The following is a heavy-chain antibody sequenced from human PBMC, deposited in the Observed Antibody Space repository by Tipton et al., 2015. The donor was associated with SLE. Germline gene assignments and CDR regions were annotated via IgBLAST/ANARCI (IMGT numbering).Heavy chain of an antibody. Sequence: SLRLSCAASGFTFSSYAMHWVRQAPGKGLEWVAVISYDGSNKYYADSVKGRFTIPRDNSKNTLYLQMNSLRAEDTAVYYCARENFDLWGRGTLVTVSS. CDR3: ARENFDL. CDR2: ISYDGSNK. CDR1: GFTFSSYA. V-gene: IGHV3-30*04. J-gene: IGHJ2*01.